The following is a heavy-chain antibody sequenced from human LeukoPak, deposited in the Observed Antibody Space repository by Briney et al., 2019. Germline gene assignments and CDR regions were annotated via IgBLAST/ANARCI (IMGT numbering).Heavy chain of an antibody. CDR2: ISSSGSTI. Sequence: GGSLRLSCAASGFTFSGYEMNWVRQAPGKGLEWVSYISSSGSTIYYADSVKGRFTISRDNAKNSLYLQMNSLRAEDTAVYYCARVVISGYRQEPDYWGQGTLVTVSS. CDR1: GFTFSGYE. D-gene: IGHD5-12*01. V-gene: IGHV3-48*03. J-gene: IGHJ4*02. CDR3: ARVVISGYRQEPDY.